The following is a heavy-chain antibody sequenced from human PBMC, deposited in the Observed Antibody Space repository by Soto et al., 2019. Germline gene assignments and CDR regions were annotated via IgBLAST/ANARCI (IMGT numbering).Heavy chain of an antibody. CDR1: GYTLTELS. D-gene: IGHD3-10*01. CDR3: ATLHYMVRGVIDSDY. V-gene: IGHV1-24*01. Sequence: ASVKVSCKVSGYTLTELSMHWVRQAPGKGLEWMGGFDPEDGETIYAQKFQGRVTMTEDTSTDTAHMELSSLRSEDTAVYYCATLHYMVRGVIDSDYWGQGTLVTVSS. CDR2: FDPEDGET. J-gene: IGHJ4*02.